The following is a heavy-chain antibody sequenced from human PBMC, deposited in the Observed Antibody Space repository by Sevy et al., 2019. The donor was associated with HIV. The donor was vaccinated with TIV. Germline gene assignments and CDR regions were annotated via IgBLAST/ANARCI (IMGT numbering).Heavy chain of an antibody. CDR2: ISAYNGNT. J-gene: IGHJ3*02. V-gene: IGHV1-18*04. D-gene: IGHD3-22*01. CDR3: ARSYYDSSGYYYLMCDDAFDI. Sequence: ASVKVSCKASGYTFTSYGNSWVRQAPGQGLEWMGWISAYNGNTNYAQKLQGRVTMTTDTSTSTAYMELRSLRSDDTAVYYCARSYYDSSGYYYLMCDDAFDIWGQGTMVTVSS. CDR1: GYTFTSYG.